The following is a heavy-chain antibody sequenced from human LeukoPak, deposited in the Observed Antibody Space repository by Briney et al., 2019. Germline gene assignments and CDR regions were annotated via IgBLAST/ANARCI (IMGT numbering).Heavy chain of an antibody. CDR3: ARDPARGDYNNYYYYYYMDV. Sequence: SVKVSCKASGGTFSSYTISWVRQAPGQGLEWMGRIIPILGIANYAQKFQGRVTITADKSTSTAYMELSSLRSEDTAVYYCARDPARGDYNNYYYYYYMDVWDKGTTVTVSS. J-gene: IGHJ6*03. CDR1: GGTFSSYT. D-gene: IGHD4-17*01. V-gene: IGHV1-69*04. CDR2: IIPILGIA.